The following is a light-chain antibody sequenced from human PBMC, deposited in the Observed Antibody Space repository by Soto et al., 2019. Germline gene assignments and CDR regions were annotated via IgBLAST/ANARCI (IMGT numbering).Light chain of an antibody. J-gene: IGKJ2*01. CDR1: QTINSY. V-gene: IGKV1-39*01. CDR2: AAS. CDR3: QQSYSTPYT. Sequence: DIQMTQSPSSLSASVGDRVTITCRASQTINSYLNWYQQKPGKAPKLLIYAASSLRSGDPSRFSGSGSGTDFTLTISSLPPEDFATYYCQQSYSTPYTFGQGTKLEIK.